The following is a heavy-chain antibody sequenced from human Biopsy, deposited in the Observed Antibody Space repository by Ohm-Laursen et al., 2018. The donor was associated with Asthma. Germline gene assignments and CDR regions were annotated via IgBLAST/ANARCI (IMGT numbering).Heavy chain of an antibody. CDR3: ARSYDTDSYPVLVLDY. CDR2: ILTKFDIT. D-gene: IGHD3-22*01. V-gene: IGHV1-69*04. CDR1: GGSFSNFA. J-gene: IGHJ4*02. Sequence: SVKVSCKASGGSFSNFAFSWVRQAPGHGLEWMGTILTKFDITSYAEKFQGRVTITADKSTSTTYMVLSRLRSEDTAVYYCARSYDTDSYPVLVLDYWGQGTLVTVSS.